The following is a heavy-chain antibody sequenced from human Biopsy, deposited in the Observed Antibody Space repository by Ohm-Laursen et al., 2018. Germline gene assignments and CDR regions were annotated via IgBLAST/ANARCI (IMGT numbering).Heavy chain of an antibody. J-gene: IGHJ6*01. D-gene: IGHD1-1*01. V-gene: IGHV3-11*01. CDR1: GFTFTDYD. Sequence: SLRLSCTASGFTFTDYDISWVRHVPGQGLERLALIIPRSTSIFYADSLRGLFFIHRDHAKNSVFLAMSCLLAADTALYFCARNVRLEMTDHSGVTTYCHYFAMDAWGRGTTVTGSS. CDR2: IIPRSTSI. CDR3: ARNVRLEMTDHSGVTTYCHYFAMDA.